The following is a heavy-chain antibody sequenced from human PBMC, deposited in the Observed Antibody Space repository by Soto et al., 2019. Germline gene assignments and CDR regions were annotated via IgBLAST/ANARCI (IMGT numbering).Heavy chain of an antibody. CDR2: IYYSGST. CDR1: ACTTTIVS. V-gene: IGHV4-59*01. Sequence: PEETLTLVCCHWACTTTIVSCSMIRQPPGKVLEWIGYIYYSGSTNYNPSLKSRVTISVDTSKNQFSLKLSSVTAADTAVYYCAREVYSYGLDPWGQGTLVTVSS. J-gene: IGHJ5*02. CDR3: AREVYSYGLDP. D-gene: IGHD5-18*01.